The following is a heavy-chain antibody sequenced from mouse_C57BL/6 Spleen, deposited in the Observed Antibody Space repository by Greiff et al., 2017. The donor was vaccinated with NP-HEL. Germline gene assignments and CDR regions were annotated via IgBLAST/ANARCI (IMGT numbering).Heavy chain of an antibody. V-gene: IGHV14-3*01. CDR3: ALIYDGGAMDY. D-gene: IGHD2-3*01. CDR1: GFNFKNTY. J-gene: IGHJ4*01. Sequence: EVQLQQSVAELVRPGASVKLSCTASGFNFKNTYMHWVKQRPEQGLEWIGRIDPANGNTKYAPKFQGKATLTADTSSNTAYLQLSSLTSEDTAIYYCALIYDGGAMDYWGQGTSVTVSS. CDR2: IDPANGNT.